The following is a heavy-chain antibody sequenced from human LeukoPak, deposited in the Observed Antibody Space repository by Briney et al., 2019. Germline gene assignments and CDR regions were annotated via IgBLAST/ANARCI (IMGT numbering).Heavy chain of an antibody. CDR2: VDPGDGET. Sequence: ASVKISCKVSAYTFTDYYMHWVQQAPGKGLEWMGLVDPGDGETIYAEKFQGRVTITADTSTDTAYMELSSLRSEDTAVYYCATSLSDDSSGYDYWGQGTLVTVSS. V-gene: IGHV1-69-2*01. D-gene: IGHD3-22*01. CDR3: ATSLSDDSSGYDY. J-gene: IGHJ4*02. CDR1: AYTFTDYY.